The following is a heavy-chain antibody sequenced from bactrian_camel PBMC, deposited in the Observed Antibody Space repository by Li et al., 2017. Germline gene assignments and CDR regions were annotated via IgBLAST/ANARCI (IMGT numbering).Heavy chain of an antibody. J-gene: IGHJ7*01. CDR1: GYIFSTFG. Sequence: VQLVESGGGLVQPGGSLRLSCVVSGYIFSTFGMSWVRQAPGKGLEWVSGMNAGGSSKYYADSVKGRFTISRDNGKNTLYLQLNSLKTEDTAMYYCAKVNPGPYVGSWYGVNYGMDYWGKGTQVTVS. CDR2: MNAGGSSK. V-gene: IGHV3S40*01. D-gene: IGHD6*01.